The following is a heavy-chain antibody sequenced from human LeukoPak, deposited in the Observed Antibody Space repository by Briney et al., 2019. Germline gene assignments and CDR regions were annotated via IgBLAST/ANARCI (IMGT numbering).Heavy chain of an antibody. CDR1: GFTFTSSA. CDR3: ARVGQVGAMSH. J-gene: IGHJ4*02. Sequence: SVKVSCKASGFTFTSSAVQWVRQARGQRLEWIGWIVVGSGNTNYAQKFQERVTITRDMSTSTAYMELSSLRSDDTAVYYCARVGQVGAMSHWGQGTLVTVSS. V-gene: IGHV1-58*01. CDR2: IVVGSGNT. D-gene: IGHD1-26*01.